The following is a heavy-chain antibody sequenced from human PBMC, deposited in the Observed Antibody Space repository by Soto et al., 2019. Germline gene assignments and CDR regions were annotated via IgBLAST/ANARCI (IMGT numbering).Heavy chain of an antibody. CDR3: ARELGDILLLIAAPGFDY. V-gene: IGHV3-11*01. CDR1: GFTFSDYY. Sequence: PGGSLRLSCAASGFTFSDYYMSWIRQAPGKGLEWVSYISSSGSTIYYADSVKGRFTISRDNAKNSLYLQMNSLRAEDTAVYYCARELGDILLLIAAPGFDYWGQGTLVTVSS. D-gene: IGHD6-13*01. J-gene: IGHJ4*02. CDR2: ISSSGSTI.